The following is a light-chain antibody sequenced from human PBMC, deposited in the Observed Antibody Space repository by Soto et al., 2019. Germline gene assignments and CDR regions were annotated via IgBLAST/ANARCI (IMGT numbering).Light chain of an antibody. V-gene: IGKV3-20*01. CDR3: QQYGSSHLYT. CDR2: ATS. CDR1: QRVSSRY. J-gene: IGKJ2*01. Sequence: EGVLTQSPGTLSLSPGERVTLSCRASQRVSSRYLAWYQQKPGQAPRLLTYATSTRAAGVPDRFSGSGSGTDFTLTISRLEPEDFAVYYCQQYGSSHLYTFGQGIK.